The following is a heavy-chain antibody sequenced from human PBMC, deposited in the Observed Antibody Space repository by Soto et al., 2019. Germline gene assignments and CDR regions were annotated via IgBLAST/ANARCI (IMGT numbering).Heavy chain of an antibody. Sequence: ASVKVSCKASGGTFSSYAISWVRQAPGQGLEWMGGINPSGGSTSYAQKFQGRVTMTRDTSTSTVYMELSSLRSEDTAVYYCAKDQEGIFDYSGQGTLVTVSS. CDR2: INPSGGST. D-gene: IGHD3-10*01. J-gene: IGHJ4*02. CDR3: AKDQEGIFDY. V-gene: IGHV1-46*01. CDR1: GGTFSSYA.